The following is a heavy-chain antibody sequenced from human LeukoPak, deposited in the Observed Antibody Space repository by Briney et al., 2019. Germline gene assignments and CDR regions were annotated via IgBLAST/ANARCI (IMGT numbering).Heavy chain of an antibody. Sequence: SETLSLTCAVYGGSFSGYYWSWIRQPPGKGLEWIGEINHSGSTNYNPSLKSRVTISVDTSKNQFSLKLSSVTAADTAVYYCARHLKYYYGSGSYYNPGGAFDIWGQGTTVTVSS. CDR1: GGSFSGYY. CDR2: INHSGST. D-gene: IGHD3-10*01. J-gene: IGHJ3*02. V-gene: IGHV4-34*01. CDR3: ARHLKYYYGSGSYYNPGGAFDI.